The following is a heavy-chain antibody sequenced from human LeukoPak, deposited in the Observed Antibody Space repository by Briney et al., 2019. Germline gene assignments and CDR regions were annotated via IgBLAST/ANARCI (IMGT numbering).Heavy chain of an antibody. J-gene: IGHJ4*02. D-gene: IGHD4-17*01. CDR1: GFTFDDYA. Sequence: GGSLRLSCAASGFTFDDYAMHWVRQAPGKGLEWVSGISWNSGSIGYADSVKGRFTISRDNAKNSLYLQMNSLRAEDTALYYCAKDDYGDGALDCWGQGTLVTVSS. CDR2: ISWNSGSI. V-gene: IGHV3-9*01. CDR3: AKDDYGDGALDC.